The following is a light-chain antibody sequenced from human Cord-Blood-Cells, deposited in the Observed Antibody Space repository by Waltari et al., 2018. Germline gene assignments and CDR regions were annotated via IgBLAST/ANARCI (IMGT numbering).Light chain of an antibody. CDR3: QQYNNWPPYT. Sequence: EIVMTQSPATLSVSPGERATLSCRASQSVSNNLACYQQKPGQAPRLLIYGASTRATGIPARFSGSGSGTEFTLTISSLQSEDFAVYYCQQYNNWPPYTFGQGTKLEIK. CDR2: GAS. J-gene: IGKJ2*01. CDR1: QSVSNN. V-gene: IGKV3-15*01.